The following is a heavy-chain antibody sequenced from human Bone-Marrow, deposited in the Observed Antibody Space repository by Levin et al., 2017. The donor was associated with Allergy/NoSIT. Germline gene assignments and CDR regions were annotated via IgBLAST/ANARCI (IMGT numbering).Heavy chain of an antibody. Sequence: ASVKVSCVASGFTFSSYYLAWVRQVPGKGLEWVANIKQDSSEKYYVGSVRGRFTVSRDNAQNSLFLHMDSLIAEDTAIYYGGGEIVVGSRDYVAFWGLGTLVTVSS. CDR1: GFTFSSYY. CDR2: IKQDSSEK. CDR3: GGEIVVGSRDYVAF. D-gene: IGHD3-22*01. J-gene: IGHJ4*02. V-gene: IGHV3-7*03.